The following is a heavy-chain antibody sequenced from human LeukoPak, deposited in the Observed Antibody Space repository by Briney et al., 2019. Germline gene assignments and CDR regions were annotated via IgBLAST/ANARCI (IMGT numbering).Heavy chain of an antibody. CDR2: IYYSGST. Sequence: WIRQPPGKGLEWIGSIYYSGSTYYNPSLKSRVTISVDTSKNQFSLKLSSVTAADTAVYYCAAGGSYSLDYWGQGTLVTVSS. J-gene: IGHJ4*02. D-gene: IGHD1-26*01. CDR3: AAGGSYSLDY. V-gene: IGHV4-39*01.